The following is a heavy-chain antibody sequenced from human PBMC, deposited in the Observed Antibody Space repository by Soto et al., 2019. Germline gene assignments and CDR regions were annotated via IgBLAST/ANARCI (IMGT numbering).Heavy chain of an antibody. V-gene: IGHV3-33*01. CDR2: IWHDGNNK. D-gene: IGHD1-26*01. Sequence: QVQLVESGGGVVQPGRSLRLSCAASGFTFSNYGMHWVRQAPGKGLWWVAIIWHDGNNKYYADSVRGRFIISGDNSKNRLYLQMNSLRAENTAVYYCASDLVGASDSYGLDVWGQGTPVTVSS. CDR1: GFTFSNYG. CDR3: ASDLVGASDSYGLDV. J-gene: IGHJ6*02.